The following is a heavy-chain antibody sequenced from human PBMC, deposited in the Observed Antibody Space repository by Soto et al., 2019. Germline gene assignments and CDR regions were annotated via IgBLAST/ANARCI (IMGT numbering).Heavy chain of an antibody. D-gene: IGHD4-17*01. J-gene: IGHJ4*02. V-gene: IGHV4-59*08. Sequence: QVQLQESGPGLVKPSETLSLTCTVSGGSISSYYWSWIRQPPGKGLEWVGYIYYSGSTNYNPSLKSRVTISVDTSKNQFSLKLSSVTAADTAVYYCARRYGRDFDHWGQGTLVTVSS. CDR3: ARRYGRDFDH. CDR2: IYYSGST. CDR1: GGSISSYY.